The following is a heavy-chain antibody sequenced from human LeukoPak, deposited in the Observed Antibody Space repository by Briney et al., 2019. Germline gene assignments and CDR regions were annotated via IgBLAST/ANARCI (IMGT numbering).Heavy chain of an antibody. Sequence: GGSLRLSCAASGFTHSIYAMSWVRQAPGKGLEWVSAIGGSGSSTYYAGSVKGRFTISRDNFKNRLYLQMNSVGDEDTAVYYCGKSDTSGPTAHDYWGQGTLVTVSS. J-gene: IGHJ4*02. CDR2: IGGSGSST. D-gene: IGHD3-22*01. V-gene: IGHV3-23*01. CDR1: GFTHSIYA. CDR3: GKSDTSGPTAHDY.